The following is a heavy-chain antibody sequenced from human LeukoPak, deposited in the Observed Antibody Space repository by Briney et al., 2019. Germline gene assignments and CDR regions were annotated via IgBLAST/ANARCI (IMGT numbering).Heavy chain of an antibody. CDR2: IYYSGNT. Sequence: SETLSLTCTVPGGSISGYYWSWIRQPPGKGLGWIGYIYYSGNTNHNPSLKSRVTISVDTSKNQFSLKLSSVTAADTAVYYCARGGRAVASNWFDPWGQGTLVTVSS. V-gene: IGHV4-59*01. CDR3: ARGGRAVASNWFDP. CDR1: GGSISGYY. J-gene: IGHJ5*02. D-gene: IGHD6-19*01.